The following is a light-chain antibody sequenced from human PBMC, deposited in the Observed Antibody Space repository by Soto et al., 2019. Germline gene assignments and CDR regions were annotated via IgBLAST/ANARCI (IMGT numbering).Light chain of an antibody. CDR2: DVS. V-gene: IGLV2-14*01. CDR3: SSYTSSSTLSV. J-gene: IGLJ1*01. Sequence: QSVLTQPASVSGSPGQSITISCTGTSSDVGGYNYVSWYQQHPGKAPKLMIYDVSNRPSGVSNRFSGSKSGNTASLTISGLQAEDEADYYCSSYTSSSTLSVFGLGSKVTVL. CDR1: SSDVGGYNY.